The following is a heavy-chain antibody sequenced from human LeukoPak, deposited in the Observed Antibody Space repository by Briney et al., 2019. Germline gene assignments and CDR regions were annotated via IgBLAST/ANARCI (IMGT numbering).Heavy chain of an antibody. J-gene: IGHJ3*02. Sequence: GGSLRLSCAASGFTFSSYSMNWVRQAPGKGLEWASYISSSSSTIYYADSVKGRFTISRDNAKNSLYLQMNSLRDEDTAVYYCARDLGYDYVWGSYRYTGGAFDIWGQGTMVTVSS. CDR2: ISSSSSTI. V-gene: IGHV3-48*02. D-gene: IGHD3-16*02. CDR1: GFTFSSYS. CDR3: ARDLGYDYVWGSYRYTGGAFDI.